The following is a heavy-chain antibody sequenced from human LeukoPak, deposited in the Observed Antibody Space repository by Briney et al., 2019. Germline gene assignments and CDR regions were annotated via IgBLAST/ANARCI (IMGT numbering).Heavy chain of an antibody. D-gene: IGHD6-13*01. V-gene: IGHV4-30-2*01. CDR2: IYRSGST. CDR1: GGSISSGGYY. CDR3: ARDGHPRAAADYYYYYYMDV. Sequence: SETLSLTCTVSGGSISSGGYYWSWIRQPPGKGLEWIGYIYRSGSTYYNPSLKSRVTISVDRSKNQFSLKLSSVTAADTAVYYCARDGHPRAAADYYYYYYMDVWGKGTTVTVSS. J-gene: IGHJ6*03.